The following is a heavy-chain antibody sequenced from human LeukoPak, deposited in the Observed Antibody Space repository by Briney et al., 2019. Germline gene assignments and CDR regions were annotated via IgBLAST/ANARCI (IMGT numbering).Heavy chain of an antibody. CDR1: GGSFSGYY. J-gene: IGHJ4*02. CDR3: ASRGGSSWSYFYFDY. Sequence: PSETLSLTCAVYGGSFSGYYWSWIRQPPGKGLEWIGEINHSGSTNYNPSLKSRVTISVDTSKNQFSLKLSSVTAADTAVYYCASRGGSSWSYFYFDYWGQGTLVTVSS. CDR2: INHSGST. V-gene: IGHV4-34*01. D-gene: IGHD6-13*01.